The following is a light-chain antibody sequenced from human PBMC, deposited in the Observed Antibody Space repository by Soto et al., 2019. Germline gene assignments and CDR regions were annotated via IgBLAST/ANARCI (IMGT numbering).Light chain of an antibody. CDR1: QSVNNDY. CDR3: QQYGSSPWT. Sequence: EIVLTQSPGTLSLSPGERAALSCRASQSVNNDYLAWYHQKPGRAPRLVIYGASKRATGIPDRFSGSGSGTDFTLTISRLDPEDFAVYYCQQYGSSPWTFGQGTHVEIK. CDR2: GAS. J-gene: IGKJ1*01. V-gene: IGKV3-20*01.